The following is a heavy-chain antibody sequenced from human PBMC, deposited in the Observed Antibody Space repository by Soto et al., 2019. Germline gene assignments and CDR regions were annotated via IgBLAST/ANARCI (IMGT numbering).Heavy chain of an antibody. V-gene: IGHV3-30*03. J-gene: IGHJ4*02. CDR1: GFTFSSYG. Sequence: QVQLVESGGGVVQPGRSLRLPCAASGFTFSSYGMHWVRQAPGKGLEWVAVISYEGSNKYYADSVKGRFTISRDNSKNALYLQMNSLRAEDTAVYYCVVGATNYFDYWGQGTLVTVSS. CDR2: ISYEGSNK. CDR3: VVGATNYFDY. D-gene: IGHD1-26*01.